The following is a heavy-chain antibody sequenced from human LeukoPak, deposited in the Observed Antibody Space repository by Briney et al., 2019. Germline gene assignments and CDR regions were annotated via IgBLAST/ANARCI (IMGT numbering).Heavy chain of an antibody. Sequence: ASVKISCKASGYTFTSYDINWVQQATGQGLEWMGWMNPNSGNTGYAQQFQGRVTMTRDTSITTAYMELSSLRSEDTAVYYCARGGAFYYDSGGYYWFDPWGQGTLVIVSS. J-gene: IGHJ5*02. CDR2: MNPNSGNT. CDR1: GYTFTSYD. V-gene: IGHV1-8*01. D-gene: IGHD3-22*01. CDR3: ARGGAFYYDSGGYYWFDP.